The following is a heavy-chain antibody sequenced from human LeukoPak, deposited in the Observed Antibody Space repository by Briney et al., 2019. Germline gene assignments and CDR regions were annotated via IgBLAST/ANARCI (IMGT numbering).Heavy chain of an antibody. J-gene: IGHJ5*01. CDR3: AKPVSGGLAVTADWFHP. V-gene: IGHV3-23*01. Sequence: GGSLRLSCAASRFAFSFYAMSWLRQPPGKGLEWVSTITANSGTTSYAASVRGRFTISRDNSKNTLYLQVDTLRADDTATYYCAKPVSGGLAVTADWFHPWGQGTLVVVSS. D-gene: IGHD6-19*01. CDR1: RFAFSFYA. CDR2: ITANSGTT.